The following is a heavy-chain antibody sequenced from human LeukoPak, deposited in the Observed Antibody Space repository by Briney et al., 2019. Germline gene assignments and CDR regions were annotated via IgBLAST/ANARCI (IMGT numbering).Heavy chain of an antibody. CDR1: GYTFTSYA. CDR2: INTNTGNP. D-gene: IGHD6-19*01. V-gene: IGHV7-4-1*02. Sequence: ASVKVSCKASGYTFTSYAMNWVRQAPGQGLEWMGWINTNTGNPTYAQGFTGRFVFSLDTSVSTAYLQISSLKAEDTAVYYCARDLSRFAARYVAGTGGPSFYFDYWGQGTLVTVSS. CDR3: ARDLSRFAARYVAGTGGPSFYFDY. J-gene: IGHJ4*02.